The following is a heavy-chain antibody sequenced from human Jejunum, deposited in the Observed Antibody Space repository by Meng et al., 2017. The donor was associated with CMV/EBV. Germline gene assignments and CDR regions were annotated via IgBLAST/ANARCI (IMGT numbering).Heavy chain of an antibody. CDR1: GFSLSDAW. D-gene: IGHD3-10*01. J-gene: IGHJ4*02. V-gene: IGHV3-15*07. Sequence: EVQLEESGGGLVQPGGSLRLSCAASGFSLSDAWMNWVRPIPGKGLEWVARVKSKSAGGTTDYAAPVKGRFSASRDDSKNTVSLQMSTLTTEDTALYYCTTGFGQYFDYWGQGALVTVSS. CDR3: TTGFGQYFDY. CDR2: VKSKSAGGTT.